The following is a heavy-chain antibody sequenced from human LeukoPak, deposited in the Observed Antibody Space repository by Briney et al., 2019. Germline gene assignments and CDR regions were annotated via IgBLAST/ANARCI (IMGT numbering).Heavy chain of an antibody. D-gene: IGHD4-17*01. CDR3: ARTDDHGDREDAFDI. J-gene: IGHJ3*02. V-gene: IGHV4-34*01. CDR2: INHSGST. CDR1: GGSFSNYY. Sequence: SETLSLTCAVNGGSFSNYYWSWIRQPPGRGLEWIGEINHSGSTNYNPSLKSRVTISVDTSKNQFSLKLSSVTAADTAVYYCARTDDHGDREDAFDIWGQGTMVTVSS.